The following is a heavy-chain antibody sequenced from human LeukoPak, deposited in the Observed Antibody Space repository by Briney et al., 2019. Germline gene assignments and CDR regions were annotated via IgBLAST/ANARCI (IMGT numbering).Heavy chain of an antibody. D-gene: IGHD6-13*01. V-gene: IGHV4-34*01. CDR1: GGSFSGYY. CDR2: INHSGST. CDR3: ARGSGSSWFDY. J-gene: IGHJ4*02. Sequence: SETLSLTCAVCGGSFSGYYWSWIRQPPGKGLEWIGEINHSGSTNYNPSLKSRVTISVDTSKNQFSLKLSSVTAADTAVYYCARGSGSSWFDYWGQGTLVTVSS.